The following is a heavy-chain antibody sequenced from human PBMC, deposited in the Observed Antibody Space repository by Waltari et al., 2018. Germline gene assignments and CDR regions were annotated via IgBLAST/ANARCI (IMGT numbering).Heavy chain of an antibody. V-gene: IGHV3-30*18. CDR1: GFTFSSYG. Sequence: QVQLVESGGGVVQPGRSLRLSCAASGFTFSSYGLHWVRQAPGRGLEWFACISYDGVNKNDADSVKGRFTISRDTSKNSLYLQMNSLRAEDTAVYYCAKGNWKNYGDYLGYFDLWGRGTLVTVSS. D-gene: IGHD4-17*01. J-gene: IGHJ2*01. CDR3: AKGNWKNYGDYLGYFDL. CDR2: ISYDGVNK.